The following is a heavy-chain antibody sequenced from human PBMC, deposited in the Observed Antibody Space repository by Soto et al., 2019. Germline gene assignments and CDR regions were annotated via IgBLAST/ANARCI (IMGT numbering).Heavy chain of an antibody. CDR2: INPDNGNT. CDR1: GCTFPRYT. Sequence: ASGCTFPRYTLNWWRQDTGQKLEWMGWINPDNGNTKSSQKFQDRVIITRDTSARTAYMDLSSLRSEDTAVYYCARGIATGQLDPWGQGTLVTVSS. V-gene: IGHV1-3*01. J-gene: IGHJ5*02. CDR3: ARGIATGQLDP. D-gene: IGHD2-15*01.